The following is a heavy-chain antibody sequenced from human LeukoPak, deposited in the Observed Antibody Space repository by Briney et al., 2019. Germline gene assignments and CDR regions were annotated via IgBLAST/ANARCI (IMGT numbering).Heavy chain of an antibody. CDR1: GFTFNSYW. Sequence: GGSLRLSCAASGFTFNSYWMHWVRQAPGKGPEWVANKRQDGGEKYYVDSVRGRFTISRDNAKNSLYLQMNSLGAEDSAVYYWASEGNDDSGALHMWGQGTKFNVSS. CDR3: ASEGNDDSGALHM. V-gene: IGHV3-7*01. CDR2: KRQDGGEK. D-gene: IGHD1-1*01. J-gene: IGHJ3*02.